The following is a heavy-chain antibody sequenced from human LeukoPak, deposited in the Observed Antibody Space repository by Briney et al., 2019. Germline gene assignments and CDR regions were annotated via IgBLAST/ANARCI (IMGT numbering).Heavy chain of an antibody. CDR2: ISGSGGST. J-gene: IGHJ4*02. V-gene: IGHV3-23*01. CDR1: GFTFSSYA. CDR3: AKRGIVIRGILVIGYHQEAYHYDY. Sequence: QPGGSLRLSCAASGFTFSSYAMSWVRQAPGKGLEWISTISGSGGSTYYADSVKGRFTISRDNSKNTLYLQMNSLRAEDTAVYFCAKRGIVIRGILVIGYHQEAYHYDYWGQGVLVTVSS. D-gene: IGHD3-10*01.